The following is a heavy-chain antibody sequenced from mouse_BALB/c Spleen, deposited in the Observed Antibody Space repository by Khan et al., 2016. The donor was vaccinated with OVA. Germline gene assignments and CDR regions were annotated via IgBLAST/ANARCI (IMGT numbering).Heavy chain of an antibody. J-gene: IGHJ3*01. V-gene: IGHV2-3*01. CDR2: IWGDGST. CDR3: ALYYYGRAWFAY. CDR1: EFSLTSYG. Sequence: QMQLEESGPGLVAPSQSLSITCTVSEFSLTSYGVGWVRQPPGKGLEWLGVIWGDGSTNYHSALISRLNINKDNSKSQVFLKLNSLQTDDTATYYCALYYYGRAWFAYWGQGTLVTVSA. D-gene: IGHD1-1*01.